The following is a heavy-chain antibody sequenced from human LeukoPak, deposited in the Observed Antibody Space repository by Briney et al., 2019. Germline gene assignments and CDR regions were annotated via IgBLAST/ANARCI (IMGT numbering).Heavy chain of an antibody. Sequence: PSETLSLTCAVYGGSFSGYYWSWIRQPPGKGLEWIGEINHSGSTNYNPSLKSRVTISVDTSKNQFSLKLGSVTAADTAVYYCAARYCSSTSCLYYYYGMDVWGQGTTVTVSS. CDR2: INHSGST. CDR3: AARYCSSTSCLYYYYGMDV. CDR1: GGSFSGYY. V-gene: IGHV4-34*01. D-gene: IGHD2-2*01. J-gene: IGHJ6*02.